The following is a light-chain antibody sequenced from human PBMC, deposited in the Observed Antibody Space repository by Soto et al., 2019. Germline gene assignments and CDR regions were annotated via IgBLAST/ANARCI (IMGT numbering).Light chain of an antibody. J-gene: IGKJ1*01. CDR1: QSVSSSY. V-gene: IGKV3-20*01. CDR3: QQHVSSPRT. Sequence: EIVLTQSPGTLSLSPGERATLSCRASQSVSSSYLAWYQQKPGQAPRLLIYGASSRATGIPERFSGSGSGTDFTLTISRLEPEDFGVYYCQQHVSSPRTFGKGTKEQIK. CDR2: GAS.